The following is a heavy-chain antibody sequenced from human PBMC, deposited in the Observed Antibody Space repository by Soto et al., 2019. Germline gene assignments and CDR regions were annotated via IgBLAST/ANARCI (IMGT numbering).Heavy chain of an antibody. D-gene: IGHD3-9*01. CDR2: INDIGST. V-gene: IGHV4-34*02. CDR1: GGSFRGYY. J-gene: IGHJ4*02. Sequence: QVQLQQWGARLLKPSETLSLTCAVYGGSFRGYYWSWIRQSPGKGLEWIAEINDIGSTNYNPSLKSRVSLSVDPSKNHFSLKLSSVTAADTAVYYCARVGPKTYYDPLTASEFDSWGQGTLVTVSS. CDR3: ARVGPKTYYDPLTASEFDS.